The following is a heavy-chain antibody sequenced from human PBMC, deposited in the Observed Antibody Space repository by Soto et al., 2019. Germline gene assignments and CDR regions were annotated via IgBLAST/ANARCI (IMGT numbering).Heavy chain of an antibody. J-gene: IGHJ3*02. CDR3: ARASFSPGKDAFDI. V-gene: IGHV1-69*04. D-gene: IGHD3-10*01. CDR1: GYTFTGYY. CDR2: IIPILGIA. Sequence: GASVKVCCKASGYTFTGYYMHWVRQAPGQGLEWMGRIIPILGIANYAQKFQGRVTITADKSTSTAYMELSSLRSEDTAVYYCARASFSPGKDAFDIWGQGTMVTVSS.